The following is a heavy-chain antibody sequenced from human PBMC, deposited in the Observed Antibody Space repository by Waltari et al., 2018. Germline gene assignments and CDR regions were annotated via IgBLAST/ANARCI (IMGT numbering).Heavy chain of an antibody. Sequence: EVQLVESGGGLVKPGGSLRLSCEVSGFPFSAYSLNWARQAPGKGLDWVSSISSSSSDIYYADSVKGRFTISRDNAKNSLFLQMNILRAEDTAVYYCARDPRYCSGGSCYVWGQGTLVTVSS. CDR1: GFPFSAYS. D-gene: IGHD2-15*01. CDR2: ISSSSSDI. CDR3: ARDPRYCSGGSCYV. V-gene: IGHV3-21*01. J-gene: IGHJ4*02.